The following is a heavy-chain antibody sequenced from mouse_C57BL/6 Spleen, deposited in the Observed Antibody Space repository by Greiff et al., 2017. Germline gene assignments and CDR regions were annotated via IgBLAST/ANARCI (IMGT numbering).Heavy chain of an antibody. CDR3: TRGDSSGSAWFAY. CDR1: GYTFTDYE. Sequence: QVQLKESGAELVRPGASVTLSCKASGYTFTDYEMHWVKQTPVHGLEWIGAIDPETGGTAYNQKFKGKAILTADKSSSTAYMELRSLTSEDSAVYYCTRGDSSGSAWFAYWGQGTLVTVSA. D-gene: IGHD3-2*02. CDR2: IDPETGGT. J-gene: IGHJ3*01. V-gene: IGHV1-15*01.